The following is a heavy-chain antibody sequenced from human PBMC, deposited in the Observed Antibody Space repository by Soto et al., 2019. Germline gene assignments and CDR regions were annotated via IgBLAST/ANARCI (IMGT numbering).Heavy chain of an antibody. D-gene: IGHD3-16*01. CDR2: ISGGGGST. J-gene: IGHJ4*02. CDR3: AKEVGHSD. V-gene: IGHV3-23*01. CDR1: GFSFSNYG. Sequence: GGSLRLSCAASGFSFSNYGMTWVRQAPGKGLEWVSAISGGGGSTFYADSVKGRFTISRDNSKNTLSLQMNNLRVEDTALYYCAKEVGHSDWGQGTLVTVSS.